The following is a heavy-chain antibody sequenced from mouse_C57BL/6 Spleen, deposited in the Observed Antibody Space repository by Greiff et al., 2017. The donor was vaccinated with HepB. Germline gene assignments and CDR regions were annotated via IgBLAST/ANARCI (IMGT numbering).Heavy chain of an antibody. CDR2: IYPGSGNT. J-gene: IGHJ3*01. CDR1: GYTFTDYY. Sequence: QVQLKESGAELVRPGASVKLSCKASGYTFTDYYINWVKQRPGQGLEWIARIYPGSGNTYYNEKFKGKATLTAEKSSSTAYMQLSSLTSEDSAVYFCARPIYYDYSWFAYWGQGTLVTVSA. CDR3: ARPIYYDYSWFAY. V-gene: IGHV1-76*01. D-gene: IGHD2-4*01.